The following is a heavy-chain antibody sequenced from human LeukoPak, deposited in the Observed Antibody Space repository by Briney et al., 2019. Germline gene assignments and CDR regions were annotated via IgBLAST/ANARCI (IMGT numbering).Heavy chain of an antibody. Sequence: PGGSLRLSCAASGFTFSSYAMHWVRQAPGKGLEWVSAISGSGGSTYYADSAKGRFTIPRDNSKNTLYLQMNSLRAEDTAVYYCARVIAAPYYFDYWGRGTLVTVSS. CDR1: GFTFSSYA. CDR3: ARVIAAPYYFDY. D-gene: IGHD6-25*01. J-gene: IGHJ4*02. V-gene: IGHV3-23*01. CDR2: ISGSGGST.